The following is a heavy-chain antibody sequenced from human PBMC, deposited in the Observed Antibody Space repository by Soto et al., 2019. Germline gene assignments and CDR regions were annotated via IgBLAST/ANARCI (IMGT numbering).Heavy chain of an antibody. V-gene: IGHV1-18*01. Sequence: ASVKVSCKTSGYSFTTYGISWVRQAPGQGLEWMGWIGGYNGNTNYAQNLQGRVTMTTDTSTSTAYMELRSLRSDDTAVYYCAREGPAPYYYGMDVWGQGSTVTVSS. CDR2: IGGYNGNT. CDR1: GYSFTTYG. CDR3: AREGPAPYYYGMDV. J-gene: IGHJ6*02.